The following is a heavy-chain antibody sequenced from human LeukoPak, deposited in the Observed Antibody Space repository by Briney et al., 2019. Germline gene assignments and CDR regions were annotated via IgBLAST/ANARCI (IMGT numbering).Heavy chain of an antibody. CDR2: ISSSGSTI. V-gene: IGHV3-48*03. D-gene: IGHD3-9*01. CDR1: GFTFSSYE. Sequence: PGGSLRLSCAASGFTFSSYEMNWVRQAPGKGLEWVSYISSSGSTIYYADSVKGRFTISRDNAKNSLYLQMNSLRAEDTAVYYCARDILHHYDILTGTFDYWGQGTLVTVSS. J-gene: IGHJ4*02. CDR3: ARDILHHYDILTGTFDY.